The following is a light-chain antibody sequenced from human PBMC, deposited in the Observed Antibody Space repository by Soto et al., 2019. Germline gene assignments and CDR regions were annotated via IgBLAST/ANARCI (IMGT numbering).Light chain of an antibody. CDR1: QSVSSN. J-gene: IGKJ2*01. CDR3: QQYHNWPMYT. CDR2: GAS. Sequence: EIVMTQSPATLSVSPGERATLSCRASQSVSSNLAWYQQKPGQAPRLLIYGASTRATGIPARFSGSASGTEFTLTISSLQSEDFAVYYCQQYHNWPMYTFGRGTKLEIK. V-gene: IGKV3-15*01.